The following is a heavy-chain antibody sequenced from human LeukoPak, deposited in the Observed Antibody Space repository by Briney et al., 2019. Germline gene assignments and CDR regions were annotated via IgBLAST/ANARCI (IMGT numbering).Heavy chain of an antibody. J-gene: IGHJ6*03. CDR3: AKGVGGPANYYYMDV. CDR1: GFAFSRHG. CDR2: IPYDGSNK. V-gene: IGHV3-30*02. D-gene: IGHD3-16*01. Sequence: GGSLRLSCAASGFAFSRHGIHWVRQAPGKGLEWVAFIPYDGSNKFYADSVKGRFTISRDNSKNTLYLQMDSQRAEDTAVYYCAKGVGGPANYYYMDVWGKGTTVTVSS.